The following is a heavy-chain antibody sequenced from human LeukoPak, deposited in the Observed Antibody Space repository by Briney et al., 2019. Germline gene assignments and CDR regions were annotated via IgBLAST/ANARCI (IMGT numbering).Heavy chain of an antibody. Sequence: SQTLSLNCTVSGGSISSGSYYWSWIRQPAGKGLEWIGRMFTSGSTNYNPSLKSRVSISLDTSKNQFSLKLSSVTAADTALYYCARCGVAGSYFHGMDVWVQGTTVTVSS. CDR1: GGSISSGSYY. D-gene: IGHD2-15*01. J-gene: IGHJ6*02. V-gene: IGHV4-61*02. CDR2: MFTSGST. CDR3: ARCGVAGSYFHGMDV.